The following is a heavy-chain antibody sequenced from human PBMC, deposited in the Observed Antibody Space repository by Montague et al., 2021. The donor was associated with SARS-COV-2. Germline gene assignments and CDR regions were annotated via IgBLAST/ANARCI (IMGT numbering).Heavy chain of an antibody. J-gene: IGHJ4*02. D-gene: IGHD6-13*01. CDR1: GGSISSGGYY. V-gene: IGHV4-31*03. CDR2: IYYSGST. CDR3: ACYVDSSSWLNHRGSGTVDY. Sequence: TLSLTCTVSGGSISSGGYYWSWLRPHPGRGLEWLGYIYYSGSTYYNPSLKSRVTISVDTSKNQFPLKLSSVTAADTAVYYCACYVDSSSWLNHRGSGTVDYWGQGTLVTVSS.